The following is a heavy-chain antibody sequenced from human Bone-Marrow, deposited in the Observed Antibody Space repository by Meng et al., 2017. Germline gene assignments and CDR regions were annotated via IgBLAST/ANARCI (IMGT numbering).Heavy chain of an antibody. Sequence: GESLKISCAASGFTFSSYAMHWVRQAPGKGLEWVAVISYDGSNKYYADSVKGRFTISRDNSKNTLYLQMNSLRVGDTAVYYCARGGAYGDYYFDYWGQGTLVTVSS. J-gene: IGHJ4*02. CDR3: ARGGAYGDYYFDY. CDR2: ISYDGSNK. CDR1: GFTFSSYA. V-gene: IGHV3-30*04. D-gene: IGHD4-17*01.